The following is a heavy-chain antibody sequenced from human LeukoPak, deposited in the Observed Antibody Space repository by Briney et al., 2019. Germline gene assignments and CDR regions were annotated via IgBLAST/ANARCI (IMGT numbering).Heavy chain of an antibody. CDR2: FAGSDTTT. CDR3: TTLGYHLDS. J-gene: IGHJ4*02. Sequence: GGSLRLSCAASGFDFGAYEMNWVRQAPGEGLEWVAYFAGSDTTTYYADSVKGRFTISRDNARNSLYLQMTSLRAEDTALYYCTTLGYHLDSWGQGTLVTVSS. CDR1: GFDFGAYE. D-gene: IGHD3-22*01. V-gene: IGHV3-48*03.